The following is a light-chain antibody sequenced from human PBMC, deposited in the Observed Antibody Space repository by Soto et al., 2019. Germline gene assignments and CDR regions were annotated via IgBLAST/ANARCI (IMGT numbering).Light chain of an antibody. V-gene: IGKV3-20*01. J-gene: IGKJ1*01. CDR3: QQYGSSPTM. Sequence: EIVLTQSPGTLSLSPGDRATLSCRASQSVSSSYLAWYQQKPGQAPRLLIYGASSRATGIPDRFSGSGSGTDFTLTISRLEPEDFAVYYCQQYGSSPTMFGQGTKVDIK. CDR1: QSVSSSY. CDR2: GAS.